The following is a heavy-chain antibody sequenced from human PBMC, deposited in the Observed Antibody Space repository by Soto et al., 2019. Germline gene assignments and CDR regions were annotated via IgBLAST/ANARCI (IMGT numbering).Heavy chain of an antibody. J-gene: IGHJ4*02. V-gene: IGHV3-23*01. CDR2: ISGSGDAT. CDR1: GFTFNNYA. Sequence: EVQLLESGGGLFQPGGSLRLSCAASGFTFNNYAVTWVRQAPGKGLEWVSSISGSGDATYYADSVESRFTMSRDNSQNTLDLQMNSLRAEDTAVYYCAKDQGDTSMLNFDYWGQGTLFTVSS. D-gene: IGHD5-18*01. CDR3: AKDQGDTSMLNFDY.